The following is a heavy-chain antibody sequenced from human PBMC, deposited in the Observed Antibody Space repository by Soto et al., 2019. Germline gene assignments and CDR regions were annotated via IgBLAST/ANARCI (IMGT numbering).Heavy chain of an antibody. CDR1: GYYMSSGNYY. CDR2: IYHSGST. Sequence: TLCLTWPFSGYYMSSGNYYWSWIRQHPGKGLEWIGYIYHSGSTFYNPSLKSRVSISEDTSKNQFSLKVISVTAADTAVYYCARETDATYFDYWLQGNLGTVSS. CDR3: ARETDATYFDY. V-gene: IGHV4-31*02. J-gene: IGHJ4*02.